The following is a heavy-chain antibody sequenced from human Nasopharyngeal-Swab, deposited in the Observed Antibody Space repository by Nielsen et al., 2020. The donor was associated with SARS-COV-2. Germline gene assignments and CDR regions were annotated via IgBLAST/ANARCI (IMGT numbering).Heavy chain of an antibody. Sequence: GGSLRLSCAASGFNFNNYGMHWVRQAPGKGLEWVAVISYEGSKKFYVASLEGRFTVPRDFSKNTLFLQMSSLRPEDTAVYYCAKATQIFWFGQFRNDAFDVWGRGTMVTVSS. J-gene: IGHJ3*01. CDR1: GFNFNNYG. CDR2: ISYEGSKK. CDR3: AKATQIFWFGQFRNDAFDV. D-gene: IGHD3-10*01. V-gene: IGHV3-30*18.